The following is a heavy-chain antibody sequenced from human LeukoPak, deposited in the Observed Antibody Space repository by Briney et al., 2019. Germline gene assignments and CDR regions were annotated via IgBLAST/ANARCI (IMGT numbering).Heavy chain of an antibody. D-gene: IGHD6-13*01. V-gene: IGHV4-59*02. CDR1: GGSVTTSY. Sequence: SETLSLTCTVSGGSVTTSYWSWIRHPPEKRLEWSGNIHYSGSSSSTNHNPSLKSRVTTSVDTSTNQLSLRLSSVTAADTAVYYCARVSDLAAAGTYDYWGQGTLVTVSS. J-gene: IGHJ4*02. CDR3: ARVSDLAAAGTYDY. CDR2: IHYSGSSSST.